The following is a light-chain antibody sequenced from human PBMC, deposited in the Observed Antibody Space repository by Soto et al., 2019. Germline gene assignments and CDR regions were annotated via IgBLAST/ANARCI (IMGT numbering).Light chain of an antibody. V-gene: IGKV3-15*01. J-gene: IGKJ2*01. Sequence: EIVMTQSPATLSVSPGERATLSCRASQSGSNNLAWYQRKPGQAPRLLIYGASTRATGIPARFSGSGSGTEFTLTISSLQSEDFAIYYCQHYNRWPRTFGQGTKLEIK. CDR3: QHYNRWPRT. CDR2: GAS. CDR1: QSGSNN.